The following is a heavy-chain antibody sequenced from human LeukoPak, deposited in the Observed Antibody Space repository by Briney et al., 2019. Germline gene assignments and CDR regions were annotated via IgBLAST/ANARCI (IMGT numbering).Heavy chain of an antibody. D-gene: IGHD3-10*01. J-gene: IGHJ4*02. V-gene: IGHV4-39*07. CDR3: ARLPTMVRGVIIPFDY. CDR2: INHSGST. CDR1: GGSISSGGYY. Sequence: SETLSLTCTVSGGSISSGGYYWSWIRQPPGKGLEWIGEINHSGSTNYNPSLKSRVTISVDTSKNQFSLKLSSVTAADTAVYYCARLPTMVRGVIIPFDYWGQGTLVTVSS.